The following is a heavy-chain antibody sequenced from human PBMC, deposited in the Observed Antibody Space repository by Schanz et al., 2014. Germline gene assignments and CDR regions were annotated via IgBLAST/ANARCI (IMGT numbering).Heavy chain of an antibody. J-gene: IGHJ5*01. V-gene: IGHV3-23*01. CDR3: AKTPREYCNYDNCPNWFDS. Sequence: EVQLLESGGGLVQPGGSLRLSCLASGFAFSSYGMNWLRQAPGKGLEWVSVIGVDGTTTYYADSVKGRFTISRDNSKNTLYLQMNSLRPEDTAVYYCAKTPREYCNYDNCPNWFDSWGQGTLVTVSS. CDR2: IGVDGTTT. CDR1: GFAFSSYG. D-gene: IGHD2-15*01.